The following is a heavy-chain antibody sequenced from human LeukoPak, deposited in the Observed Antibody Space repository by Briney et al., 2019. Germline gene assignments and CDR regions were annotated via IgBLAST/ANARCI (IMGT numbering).Heavy chain of an antibody. CDR1: GGTFSSYA. V-gene: IGHV1-69*05. Sequence: ASVKVSCKASGGTFSSYAISWVLQAPGQGLEWMGGIIPIFGTANYAQKFQGRVTITTDESTSTAYMELSSLRSEDTAVYYCARAGLEMATITSFDYWGQGTLVTVSS. CDR3: ARAGLEMATITSFDY. D-gene: IGHD5-24*01. J-gene: IGHJ4*02. CDR2: IIPIFGTA.